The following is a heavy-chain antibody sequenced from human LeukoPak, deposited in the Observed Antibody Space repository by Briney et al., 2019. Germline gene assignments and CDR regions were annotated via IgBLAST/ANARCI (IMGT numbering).Heavy chain of an antibody. Sequence: AASVKVSCKASGYTFTGYYMHWVRQAPGQGLEWMGWINPNSGGTNYAQKFQGRVTMTRDTSTSTAYMELSRLRSDDTAVYYCARDQVWSRDFDYWGQGTLVTVSS. CDR2: INPNSGGT. CDR1: GYTFTGYY. D-gene: IGHD3-16*01. J-gene: IGHJ4*02. V-gene: IGHV1-2*02. CDR3: ARDQVWSRDFDY.